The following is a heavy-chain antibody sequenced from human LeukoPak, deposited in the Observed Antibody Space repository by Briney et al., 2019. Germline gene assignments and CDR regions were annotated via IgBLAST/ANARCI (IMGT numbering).Heavy chain of an antibody. D-gene: IGHD6-6*01. Sequence: GASVKVSCKASGYXFTDYYMHWVRQAPGQGLKWMGWINPHRGGTNYAQKFQGRVTMTRDTAISTVYMEVSRLRSDDTAVYYCARDSSYSSSLYYFEYWGQGTLVTVSS. CDR3: ARDSSYSSSLYYFEY. CDR2: INPHRGGT. CDR1: GYXFTDYY. V-gene: IGHV1-2*02. J-gene: IGHJ4*02.